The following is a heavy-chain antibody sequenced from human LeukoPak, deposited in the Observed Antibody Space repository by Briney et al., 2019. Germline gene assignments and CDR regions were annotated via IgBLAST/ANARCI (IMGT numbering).Heavy chain of an antibody. CDR2: MNPNSGNT. CDR3: ERVGVWGSYRYTAPLDY. V-gene: IGHV1-8*01. J-gene: IGHJ4*02. D-gene: IGHD3-16*02. Sequence: GASVKVSCKASGYTFTSYDINWVRQATGQGLEWMGWMNPNSGNTGYAQKFQGRVTMTRDTSTSTVYMELSSLRSEDTAVYYCERVGVWGSYRYTAPLDYWGQGTLVTVSS. CDR1: GYTFTSYD.